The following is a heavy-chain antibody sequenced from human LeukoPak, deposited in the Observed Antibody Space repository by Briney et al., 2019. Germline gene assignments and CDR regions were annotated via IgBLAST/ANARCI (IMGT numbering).Heavy chain of an antibody. J-gene: IGHJ4*02. CDR2: ISGSGGST. Sequence: PGGSLRLSCAASRFTFSSYAMSWVRQAPGEGLEWVSAISGSGGSTYYADSVKGRFTISRDNSKNTLYLQMNSLRADDTAVYYCAKAEGFGVIINSLDYWGQGTLVTVSS. D-gene: IGHD3-3*01. V-gene: IGHV3-23*01. CDR1: RFTFSSYA. CDR3: AKAEGFGVIINSLDY.